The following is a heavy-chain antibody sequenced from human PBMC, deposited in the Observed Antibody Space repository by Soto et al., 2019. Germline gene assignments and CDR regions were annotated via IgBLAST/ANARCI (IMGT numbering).Heavy chain of an antibody. J-gene: IGHJ5*02. V-gene: IGHV4-30-4*01. CDR2: IYYSGST. Sequence: SETLSLTCPVSGGSISSGEYYWSWIRQPPGKGLEWIGYIYYSGSTYYNPSLKSRVTISVDTSKNQFSLKLSSVTAADTAVYYCARERVAATWCWFDPWGQGTLVTVSS. CDR1: GGSISSGEYY. D-gene: IGHD2-15*01. CDR3: ARERVAATWCWFDP.